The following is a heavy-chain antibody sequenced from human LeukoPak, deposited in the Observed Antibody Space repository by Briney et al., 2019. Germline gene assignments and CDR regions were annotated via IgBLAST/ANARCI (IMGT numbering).Heavy chain of an antibody. D-gene: IGHD6-25*01. CDR2: IKSKTDGGTT. J-gene: IGHJ4*02. Sequence: GGSLRLSCAASGFTFRNAWMTWVRQVPGKGLEWVGRIKSKTDGGTTDYTAPVKGRLTISRDDSKSTLFLQMNSLKTEDTAMYYCTAPYSSAWGYFFDYWGQGTLVSVSS. CDR1: GFTFRNAW. V-gene: IGHV3-15*01. CDR3: TAPYSSAWGYFFDY.